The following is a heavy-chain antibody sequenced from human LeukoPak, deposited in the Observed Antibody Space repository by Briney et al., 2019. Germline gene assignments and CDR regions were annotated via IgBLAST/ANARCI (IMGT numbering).Heavy chain of an antibody. Sequence: SGGSLRLSCAASGFTFSSYSMTWVRQAPGKGLEWVSSISSSSSYIYYADSVEGRFTISRDNAKNSLYLQMNSLRAEDTAVYYCARELDSSGYPQAFDIWGQGTMVTVSS. V-gene: IGHV3-21*01. J-gene: IGHJ3*02. D-gene: IGHD3-22*01. CDR2: ISSSSSYI. CDR3: ARELDSSGYPQAFDI. CDR1: GFTFSSYS.